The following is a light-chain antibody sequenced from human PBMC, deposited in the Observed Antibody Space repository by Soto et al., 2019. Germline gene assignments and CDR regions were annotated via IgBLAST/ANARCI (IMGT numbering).Light chain of an antibody. CDR1: SSDVGSYNL. Sequence: QSALTQPASVSGSPGQSITISCTGTSSDVGSYNLVSWYHQHPGKAPKLMIYEVSKRPSGVSNRFSGSKSGNTASLTISGLQAEDEADSSCCSYAGRSPHVSGPGTKVTV. V-gene: IGLV2-23*02. J-gene: IGLJ1*01. CDR2: EVS. CDR3: CSYAGRSPHV.